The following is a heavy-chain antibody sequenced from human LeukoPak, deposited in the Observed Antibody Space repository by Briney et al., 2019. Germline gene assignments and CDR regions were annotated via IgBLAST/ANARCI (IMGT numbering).Heavy chain of an antibody. CDR1: GYTFTGHY. Sequence: ASVKVSCKASGYTFTGHYMHWVRQAPGYGLEWMGWIHAGTGDTNYAQKFQGRFTMTRDTSISTLYMELNRLTSDDTAVYFCARDENWGPDYWGQGTLVTVSS. CDR3: ARDENWGPDY. CDR2: IHAGTGDT. D-gene: IGHD7-27*01. J-gene: IGHJ4*02. V-gene: IGHV1-2*02.